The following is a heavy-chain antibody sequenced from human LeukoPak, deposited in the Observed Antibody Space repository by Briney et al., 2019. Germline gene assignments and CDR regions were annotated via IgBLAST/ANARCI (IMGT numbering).Heavy chain of an antibody. J-gene: IGHJ6*03. Sequence: GGSLRLSCAASGFTFSSYSMNWVRQAPGKGLEWVSSISSSSSYIYYADSVKGRFTISRDNAKNSLYLQMNSLRAEDTAVYYCARARTAMASMDVWGKGTTVTVSS. CDR1: GFTFSSYS. CDR3: ARARTAMASMDV. D-gene: IGHD5-18*01. V-gene: IGHV3-21*01. CDR2: ISSSSSYI.